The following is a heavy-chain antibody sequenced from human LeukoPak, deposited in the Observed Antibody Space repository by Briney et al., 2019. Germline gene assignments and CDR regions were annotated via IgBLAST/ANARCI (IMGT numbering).Heavy chain of an antibody. CDR1: GYSFPTYW. CDR2: IYPDESNI. CDR3: ARPPSRGYSSSFEY. J-gene: IGHJ4*02. Sequence: PGESLKISCKGSGYSFPTYWIAWVRQMPGKGLEWMVIIYPDESNIRYSPSFQGQVTISADKSISTAYLQWSSLKASDTAMYYCARPPSRGYSSSFEYWGQGTLVTVSS. D-gene: IGHD2-2*03. V-gene: IGHV5-51*01.